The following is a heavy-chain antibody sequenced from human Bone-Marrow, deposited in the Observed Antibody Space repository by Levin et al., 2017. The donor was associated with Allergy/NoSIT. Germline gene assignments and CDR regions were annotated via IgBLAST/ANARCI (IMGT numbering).Heavy chain of an antibody. Sequence: SETLSLTCAVYGGSFSGYYWSWIRQPPGKGLEWIGEINHSGRTNYNPSLKSRVTISVDTSKNQFSLKLSSVTAADTAVYYCARSSGWRHDYYYYGMDVWGQGTTVTVSS. V-gene: IGHV4-34*01. CDR2: INHSGRT. D-gene: IGHD6-19*01. CDR1: GGSFSGYY. J-gene: IGHJ6*02. CDR3: ARSSGWRHDYYYYGMDV.